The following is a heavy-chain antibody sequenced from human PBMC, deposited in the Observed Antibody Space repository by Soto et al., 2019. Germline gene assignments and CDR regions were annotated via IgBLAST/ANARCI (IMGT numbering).Heavy chain of an antibody. CDR2: ISSSSSTI. Sequence: GGSLRLSCAASGFTFSSYSMNWVRQAPGKGLEWVSYISSSSSTIYYADSVKGRFAISRDNAKNSLYLQMNSLRDEDTAVYYCARGVGYSSSFLFDYWGQGTLVTVSS. V-gene: IGHV3-48*02. CDR1: GFTFSSYS. CDR3: ARGVGYSSSFLFDY. D-gene: IGHD6-6*01. J-gene: IGHJ4*02.